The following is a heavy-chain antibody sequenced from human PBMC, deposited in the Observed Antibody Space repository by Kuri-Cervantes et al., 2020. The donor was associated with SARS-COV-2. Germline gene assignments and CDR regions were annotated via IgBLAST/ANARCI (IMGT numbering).Heavy chain of an antibody. CDR2: IYYSGST. J-gene: IGHJ5*02. CDR1: GGSISSSSYY. Sequence: SETLSLTCTVSGGSISSSSYYWGWIRQPPGKGLEWIGSIYYSGSTYYNPSLKSRVTISVDTSKNQFSLKLSSVTAADTAVYYCARQIMSSITIFGVVITRNWFDPWGLGTLVTVSS. CDR3: ARQIMSSITIFGVVITRNWFDP. V-gene: IGHV4-39*01. D-gene: IGHD3-3*01.